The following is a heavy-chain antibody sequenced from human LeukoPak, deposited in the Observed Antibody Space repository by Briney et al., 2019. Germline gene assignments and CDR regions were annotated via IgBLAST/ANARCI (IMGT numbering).Heavy chain of an antibody. D-gene: IGHD3-22*01. CDR2: TRNKANSYTT. J-gene: IGHJ5*02. CDR3: AKDQGYYDSSGYYYSNWFDP. Sequence: GGSLRLSCAASGFTFSVHYMDWVRQAPGKGLEWVGRTRNKANSYTTEYAASVKGRFTISRDDSKNSLYLQMNSLKTEDTAVYYCAKDQGYYDSSGYYYSNWFDPWGQGTLVTVSS. V-gene: IGHV3-72*01. CDR1: GFTFSVHY.